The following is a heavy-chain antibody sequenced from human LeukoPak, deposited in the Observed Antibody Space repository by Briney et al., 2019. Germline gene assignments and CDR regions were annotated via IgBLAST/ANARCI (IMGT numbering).Heavy chain of an antibody. CDR3: ARGKQLDYYGMDV. Sequence: GGSLRLSCAASGFTFSSYEMNWVRQASGKGLEWVSYISSSGSTIYYADSVKGRFTISRDNAKNSLYLQMNSLRAEDTAVYYCARGKQLDYYGMDVWGKGTTVTVSS. V-gene: IGHV3-48*03. D-gene: IGHD6-13*01. CDR1: GFTFSSYE. J-gene: IGHJ6*04. CDR2: ISSSGSTI.